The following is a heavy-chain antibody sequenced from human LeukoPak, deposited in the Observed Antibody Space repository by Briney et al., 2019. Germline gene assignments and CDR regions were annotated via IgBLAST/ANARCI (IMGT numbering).Heavy chain of an antibody. J-gene: IGHJ4*02. Sequence: GGSLRLSCAASGFTFSNVWMAWVRQAPGKGLEWIGRVKSKTDGGTTDYAAPVKGRFTISRDDSKNTLYLQMNSLKTEDTAVYYCTTYSSDSSGYYLFDYWGQGTLVTVSS. CDR2: VKSKTDGGTT. CDR1: GFTFSNVW. D-gene: IGHD3-22*01. CDR3: TTYSSDSSGYYLFDY. V-gene: IGHV3-15*01.